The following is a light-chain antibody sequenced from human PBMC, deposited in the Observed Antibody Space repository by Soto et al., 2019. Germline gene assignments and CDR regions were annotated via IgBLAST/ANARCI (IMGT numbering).Light chain of an antibody. CDR3: QELNPSPPIS. CDR2: AAS. CDR1: QAISSY. J-gene: IGKJ5*01. V-gene: IGKV1-9*01. Sequence: QLTQSPSSLSASVGDRVTITCRASQAISSYLAWYQQKPGKAPKLLIYAASTLQSGVPSGFSGSGSGTDLTLTISSLQPEDFATYFCQELNPSPPISFGQGKRLEIK.